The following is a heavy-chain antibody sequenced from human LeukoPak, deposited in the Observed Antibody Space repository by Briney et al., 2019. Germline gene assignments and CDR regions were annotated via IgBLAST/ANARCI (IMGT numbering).Heavy chain of an antibody. Sequence: ASVKVSCKASGGTFSIYAISCVRQAPGQGLEWMGRIIPILGMANYAQKFQGRVTITADKSTSTAYMELSSLRSEDTAVYYCAGADSSGYPNWGQGTLVTVSS. CDR2: IIPILGMA. V-gene: IGHV1-69*04. CDR3: AGADSSGYPN. CDR1: GGTFSIYA. D-gene: IGHD3-22*01. J-gene: IGHJ4*02.